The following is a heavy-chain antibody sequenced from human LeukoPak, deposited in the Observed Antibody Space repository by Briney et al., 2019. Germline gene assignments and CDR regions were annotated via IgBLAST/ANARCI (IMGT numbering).Heavy chain of an antibody. CDR3: ARSYITMIVVVTYFDY. CDR2: ISYDGSNK. D-gene: IGHD3-22*01. J-gene: IGHJ4*02. V-gene: IGHV3-30-3*01. CDR1: GFTFSSYA. Sequence: GRSLRLSCAASGFTFSSYAMHWVRQAPGKGLEWVAVISYDGSNKYYADSVKGRFTISRDNSKNTLYLQMNSLRAEDMAVYYCARSYITMIVVVTYFDYWGQGTLVTVSS.